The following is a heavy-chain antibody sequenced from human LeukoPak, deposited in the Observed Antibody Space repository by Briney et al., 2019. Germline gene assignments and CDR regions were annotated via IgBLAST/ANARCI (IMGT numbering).Heavy chain of an antibody. CDR1: GGSFSCYY. J-gene: IGHJ3*02. CDR3: AKDRWELLYTPVDAFDI. CDR2: INHSGST. D-gene: IGHD1-26*01. Sequence: SETLSLTCAVYGGSFSCYYWSWIRQPPGKGLEWIGEINHSGSTNYNPSLKSRVTISVDTSKNQFSLKLSSVTAADTAVYYCAKDRWELLYTPVDAFDIWGQGTMVTVSS. V-gene: IGHV4-34*01.